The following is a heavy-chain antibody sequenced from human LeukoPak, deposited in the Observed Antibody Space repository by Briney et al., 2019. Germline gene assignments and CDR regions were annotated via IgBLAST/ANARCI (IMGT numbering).Heavy chain of an antibody. D-gene: IGHD3-10*01. CDR2: ISGSGGST. J-gene: IGHJ4*02. Sequence: GGSLRLSCAASGFTFSSYAMSWVRQAPGKGLRWVSAISGSGGSTYYADSVKGRFTISRDNSKNTLYLQMNSLRAEDTAVYYCAKDGTYYYGSGSYYNPNYYFDYWGQGTLVTVSS. CDR3: AKDGTYYYGSGSYYNPNYYFDY. V-gene: IGHV3-23*01. CDR1: GFTFSSYA.